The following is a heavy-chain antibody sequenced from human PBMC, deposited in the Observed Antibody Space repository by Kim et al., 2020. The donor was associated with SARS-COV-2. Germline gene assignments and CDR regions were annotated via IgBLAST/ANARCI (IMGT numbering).Heavy chain of an antibody. D-gene: IGHD3-10*01. V-gene: IGHV3-23*01. J-gene: IGHJ6*02. CDR3: AKGRGYRGSMDV. Sequence: YYADSVKGRFTISRDNSKNTLYLQMNSLRAEDTAVYYCAKGRGYRGSMDVWGQGTTVTVSS.